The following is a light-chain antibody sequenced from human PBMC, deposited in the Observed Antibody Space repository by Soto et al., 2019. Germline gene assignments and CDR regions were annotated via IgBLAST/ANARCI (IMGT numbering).Light chain of an antibody. J-gene: IGKJ5*01. V-gene: IGKV3-15*01. CDR2: GSS. CDR3: QQYSNWPPAIT. Sequence: EIVLTQSPATLSVSPGERATLSCRATETVITNLAWFQRKAGQPPRLLIYGSSTRATGVPDRFSGSGSGTEFALIISSLQSEDVAVYYCQQYSNWPPAITFGQGTRLEIK. CDR1: ETVITN.